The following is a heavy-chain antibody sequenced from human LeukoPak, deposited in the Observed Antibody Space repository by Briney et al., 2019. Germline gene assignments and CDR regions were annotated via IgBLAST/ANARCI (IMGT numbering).Heavy chain of an antibody. CDR1: GFTFSSYG. CDR3: AKDGSTGYFDY. V-gene: IGHV3-30*18. D-gene: IGHD4-11*01. CDR2: ISYDGSNK. Sequence: PGGSLRLSCAASGFTFSSYGMHWVRQAPGKGLEWVAVISYDGSNKYYADSVKGRFTISRDNSKNTLYLQMNSLRAEDTAVYYCAKDGSTGYFDYWGQGTLVTVSS. J-gene: IGHJ4*02.